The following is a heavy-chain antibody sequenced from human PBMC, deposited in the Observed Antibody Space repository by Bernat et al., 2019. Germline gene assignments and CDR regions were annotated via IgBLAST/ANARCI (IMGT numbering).Heavy chain of an antibody. CDR2: IYYSGST. D-gene: IGHD6-19*01. J-gene: IGHJ6*02. Sequence: QVQLQQWGAGLLKPSETLSLTCAVYGGSFSGYYWSWIRQPPGKGLEWIGSIYYSGSTYYNPSLKSRVTISVDTSKNQFSLKLSSVTAADTAVYYCASPEAVAGDYYYYGMDVWGQGTTVTVSS. CDR1: GGSFSGYY. CDR3: ASPEAVAGDYYYYGMDV. V-gene: IGHV4-34*01.